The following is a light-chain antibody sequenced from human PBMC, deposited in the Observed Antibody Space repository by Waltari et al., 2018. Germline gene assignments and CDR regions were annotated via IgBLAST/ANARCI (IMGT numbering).Light chain of an antibody. Sequence: QSALTQPASVSGSPGQSITISCTGTSSDVGGYNYVSWYQQFPGKAPKLVIYEVNNRPSGVSNRFSGSKSDNTASLTISGLQPEDQGDYYCSSYSSSNSLEVFGGGTRLTVL. CDR1: SSDVGGYNY. J-gene: IGLJ3*02. CDR3: SSYSSSNSLEV. V-gene: IGLV2-14*01. CDR2: EVN.